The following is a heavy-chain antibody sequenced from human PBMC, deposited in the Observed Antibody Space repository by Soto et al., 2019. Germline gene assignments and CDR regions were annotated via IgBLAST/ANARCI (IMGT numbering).Heavy chain of an antibody. D-gene: IGHD6-19*01. V-gene: IGHV3-23*01. CDR1: GFTFSTYA. CDR2: ISGSGDST. Sequence: GGSLRLSCAASGFTFSTYAMNGVRQAPGKGLEWVSGISGSGDSTYYADSVKGRFTVSRDNSKNTLYLQMNSLRAEDTAVFYCAKERSSGWSFDYWGQGTLVTVSS. J-gene: IGHJ4*02. CDR3: AKERSSGWSFDY.